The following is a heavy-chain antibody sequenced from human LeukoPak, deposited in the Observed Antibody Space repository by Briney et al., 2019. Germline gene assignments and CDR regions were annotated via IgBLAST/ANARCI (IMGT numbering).Heavy chain of an antibody. Sequence: GGSLRLSCAASGFTFSSYAMSWVRQAPGKGLEWVSAISGSGDSTYYEDSVKGRFTISRDNSKNTLYLQMNSLRAEDTAVYYCAKVRWGSDNALDSWGQGTLVTGSS. CDR1: GFTFSSYA. D-gene: IGHD3-16*01. V-gene: IGHV3-23*01. CDR3: AKVRWGSDNALDS. J-gene: IGHJ4*02. CDR2: ISGSGDST.